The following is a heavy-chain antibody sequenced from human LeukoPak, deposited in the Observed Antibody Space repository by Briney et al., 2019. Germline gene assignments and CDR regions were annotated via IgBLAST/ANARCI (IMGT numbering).Heavy chain of an antibody. CDR3: ARGYSATYRTDY. D-gene: IGHD1-26*01. J-gene: IGHJ4*02. CDR1: GFTCSSYW. Sequence: GGSLRLSCAASGFTCSSYWLHWVRQTPGKGLVWVSRINCDGTNTTYADSVKGRFTISRDNAKNTLNLQMNSLRVEDTAIYYCARGYSATYRTDYWGQGTLVTVSS. V-gene: IGHV3-74*01. CDR2: INCDGTNT.